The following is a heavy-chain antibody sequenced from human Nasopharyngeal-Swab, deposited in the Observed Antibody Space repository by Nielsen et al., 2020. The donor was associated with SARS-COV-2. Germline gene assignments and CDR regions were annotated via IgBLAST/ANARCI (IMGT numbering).Heavy chain of an antibody. CDR2: IYYSGST. J-gene: IGHJ6*03. V-gene: IGHV4-31*02. Sequence: WIRQPPGKGLGWIGYIYYSGSTYYNPSLKSRVTISVDTSKNQFSLKLGSVTAADTAVYYCAREGYCSGGSCYSGRPYYYYYMDVWGKGTTVTVSS. D-gene: IGHD2-15*01. CDR3: AREGYCSGGSCYSGRPYYYYYMDV.